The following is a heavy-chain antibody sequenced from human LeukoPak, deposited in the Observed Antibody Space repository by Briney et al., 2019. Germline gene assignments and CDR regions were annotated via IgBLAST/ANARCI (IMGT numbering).Heavy chain of an antibody. J-gene: IGHJ5*02. Sequence: SETLSLTCTVSGGSISSSTYFWGWIRQPPGKGLEWIGTIYYSGSTYYNPSLKSRVTISVDSSKNQFSLRLSSVTAAVTAVYYCARESLTWLQSRTSWFDPWGQGTLVTVSS. V-gene: IGHV4-39*07. CDR2: IYYSGST. CDR1: GGSISSSTYF. D-gene: IGHD5-24*01. CDR3: ARESLTWLQSRTSWFDP.